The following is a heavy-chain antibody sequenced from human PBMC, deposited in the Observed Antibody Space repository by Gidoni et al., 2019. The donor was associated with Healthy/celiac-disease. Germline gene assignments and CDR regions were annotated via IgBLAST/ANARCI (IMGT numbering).Heavy chain of an antibody. J-gene: IGHJ4*02. D-gene: IGHD3-22*01. CDR2: IWYDGSNK. V-gene: IGHV3-33*01. CDR3: AREEDDSSGYIGY. CDR1: GLPFSSYG. Sequence: QVQLVESGGGVVQPGRSLSISCAASGLPFSSYGMPWVRQAPGKGLEWVAVIWYDGSNKYYADSVKGRFTISRDNSKNTLYLQMNSLRAEDTAVYYCAREEDDSSGYIGYWGQGTLVTVSS.